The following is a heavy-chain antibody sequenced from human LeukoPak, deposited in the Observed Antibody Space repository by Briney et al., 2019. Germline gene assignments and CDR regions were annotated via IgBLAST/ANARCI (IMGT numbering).Heavy chain of an antibody. V-gene: IGHV1-69*13. CDR1: GGTFISYA. CDR2: IIPIFGTA. D-gene: IGHD6-13*01. J-gene: IGHJ3*02. Sequence: SVKVSCKASGGTFISYAISWVRQAPGQGLEWMGGIIPIFGTANYAQKFQVRVTITADESTSTAYMELSSLRSEDTAVYYCARDTIAVAALGDAFDIWGQGTVVTVSS. CDR3: ARDTIAVAALGDAFDI.